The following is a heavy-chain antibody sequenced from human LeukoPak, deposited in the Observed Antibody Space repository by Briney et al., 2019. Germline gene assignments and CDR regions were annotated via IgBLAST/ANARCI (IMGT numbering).Heavy chain of an antibody. CDR1: GGTFSSYA. J-gene: IGHJ5*02. CDR2: IIPIFGTA. CDR3: ARDLHYGSGANWFDP. Sequence: GASVKVSCKASGGTFSSYAISWVRQAPGQGLEWMGGIIPIFGTANYAQKFQGRVTITADESTSTAYMELRSLRSEDTAVYYCARDLHYGSGANWFDPWGQGTLVTVSS. V-gene: IGHV1-69*13. D-gene: IGHD3-10*01.